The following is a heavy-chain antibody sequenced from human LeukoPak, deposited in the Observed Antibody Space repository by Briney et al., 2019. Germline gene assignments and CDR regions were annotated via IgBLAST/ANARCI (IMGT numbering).Heavy chain of an antibody. J-gene: IGHJ4*02. D-gene: IGHD1-26*01. CDR3: AREEELGDYFDY. CDR1: GFTFSSYG. CDR2: ISYDGSNK. V-gene: IGHV3-30*03. Sequence: PGRSLRLSCAASGFTFSSYGMHWVRQAPGKGLEWVAVISYDGSNKYYADSVKGRFTISRDNSKNTLYLQMNSLRAEDTAVYYCAREEELGDYFDYWGQGTLVTVSS.